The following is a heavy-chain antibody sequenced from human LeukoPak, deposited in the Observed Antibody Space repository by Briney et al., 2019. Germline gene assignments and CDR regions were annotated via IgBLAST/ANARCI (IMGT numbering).Heavy chain of an antibody. V-gene: IGHV1-8*01. CDR2: INPNNGNT. CDR3: ARGGAGYYDSSGYYFVY. Sequence: ASVKVSCKASGYTFTSYDINWVRQATGQGLEWMGWINPNNGNTHYAQKFQGRVTMTRDTSISTAYMELSSLRPEDTAVYYCARGGAGYYDSSGYYFVYWGQGTLVTVSS. CDR1: GYTFTSYD. D-gene: IGHD3-22*01. J-gene: IGHJ4*02.